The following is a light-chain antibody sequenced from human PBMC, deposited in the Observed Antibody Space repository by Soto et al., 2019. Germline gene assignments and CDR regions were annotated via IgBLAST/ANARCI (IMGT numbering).Light chain of an antibody. CDR2: SNS. CDR3: AAWDDSLTALV. J-gene: IGLJ3*02. Sequence: QSVLTQPPSASGTPGQRVSISCSGGSSNIGSNSVNWYQQLPGTAPELLIFSNSQRPSGVPDRFSGSKSGTSAFLAISGLQSEDEADYYCAAWDDSLTALVFGGGTKLTVL. CDR1: SSNIGSNS. V-gene: IGLV1-44*01.